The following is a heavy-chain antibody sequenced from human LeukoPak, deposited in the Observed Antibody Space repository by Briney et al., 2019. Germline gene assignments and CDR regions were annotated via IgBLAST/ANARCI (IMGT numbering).Heavy chain of an antibody. Sequence: PGGSLRLSCVASGFSFSTYAIHWVRQAPGKGLEWVALISYNGGRKDYADSVKGRFTIDRDNSKKTVYLQMNSLRPDDTAIYFCARQEARDYYYEGLDYWGQGNLVTVSS. CDR2: ISYNGGRK. CDR1: GFSFSTYA. D-gene: IGHD3-22*01. CDR3: ARQEARDYYYEGLDY. V-gene: IGHV3-30*04. J-gene: IGHJ4*02.